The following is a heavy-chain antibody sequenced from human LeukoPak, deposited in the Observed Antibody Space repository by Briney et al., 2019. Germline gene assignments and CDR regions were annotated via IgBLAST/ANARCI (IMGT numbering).Heavy chain of an antibody. CDR1: GGSFSGYY. CDR3: ARNGWDYYYYGMDV. J-gene: IGHJ6*02. V-gene: IGHV4-34*01. Sequence: PSETPSLTCAVYGGSFSGYYWSWIRQPPGKGLEWIGEINHSGSTNSNPSLKSRVTISVDTSKNQFSLKLSSVTAADTAVYYCARNGWDYYYYGMDVWGQGTTVTVSS. D-gene: IGHD6-19*01. CDR2: INHSGST.